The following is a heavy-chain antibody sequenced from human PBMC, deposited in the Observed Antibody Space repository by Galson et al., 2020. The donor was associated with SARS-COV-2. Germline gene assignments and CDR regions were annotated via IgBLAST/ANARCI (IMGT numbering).Heavy chain of an antibody. CDR2: IYPGDSET. CDR1: GYGFSSSW. D-gene: IGHD3-22*01. V-gene: IGHV5-51*01. CDR3: ARVSRHYDRRGPDKYYFDY. J-gene: IGHJ4*02. Sequence: GESLKISCKGSGYGFSSSWIGWVRQMPGKGLEWVGIIYPGDSETKYSPSFKGQVTITADKSISVAYLQWSSLKASDTAMYYCARVSRHYDRRGPDKYYFDYWGQGTLVTVSS.